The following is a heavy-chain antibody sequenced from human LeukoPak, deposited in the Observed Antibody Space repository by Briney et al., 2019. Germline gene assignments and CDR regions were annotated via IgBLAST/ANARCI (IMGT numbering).Heavy chain of an antibody. D-gene: IGHD4-17*01. CDR3: ARDRGNGDYGDYFDS. J-gene: IGHJ4*02. CDR1: GDSITRGTDY. V-gene: IGHV4-61*02. CDR2: IHTSSRV. Sequence: SSQTLSLTCTVSGDSITRGTDYWNWIRQPAGKGLGWIGRIHTSSRVNYNPSLKSRVTISIDTSRNLVSLRLTSVTAADAAVYYCARDRGNGDYGDYFDSWGQGTLVSVSS.